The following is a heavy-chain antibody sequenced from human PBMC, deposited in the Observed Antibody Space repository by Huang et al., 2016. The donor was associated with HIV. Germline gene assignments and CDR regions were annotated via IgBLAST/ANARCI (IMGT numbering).Heavy chain of an antibody. D-gene: IGHD5-18*01. CDR2: LYHGGKA. V-gene: IGHV3-53*01. CDR1: GLTVNSNY. J-gene: IGHJ5*02. Sequence: EVPLVESGGGLVQPGGSLRLSCAASGLTVNSNYMTWVRQAPGKGLEWVSLLYHGGKAHYADAVKGRFTSSGDISQNTVFLQMSSLRVEDTAVYYCARGRYGTPNAWGQGTLVTVSS. CDR3: ARGRYGTPNA.